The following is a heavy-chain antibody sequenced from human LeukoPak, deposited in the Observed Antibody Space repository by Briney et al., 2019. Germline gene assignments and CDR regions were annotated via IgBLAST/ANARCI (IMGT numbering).Heavy chain of an antibody. CDR3: ARGPYDFWSGYRDYYYYGMDV. CDR1: GYTFTGYY. D-gene: IGHD3-3*01. J-gene: IGHJ6*02. Sequence: ASVKVSCKASGYTFTGYYMHWVRQAPGQGLEWMGWINPNSGGTNYAQKFQGRVTMTRDTSISTAYMELSRLRSDDTAVYYCARGPYDFWSGYRDYYYYGMDVWGQETTVTVSS. CDR2: INPNSGGT. V-gene: IGHV1-2*02.